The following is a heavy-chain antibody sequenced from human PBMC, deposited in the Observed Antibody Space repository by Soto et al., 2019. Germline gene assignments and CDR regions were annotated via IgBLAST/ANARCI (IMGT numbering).Heavy chain of an antibody. D-gene: IGHD6-6*01. J-gene: IGHJ6*02. CDR3: ARDHSQSIAARPSIPTNYYYGMDV. Sequence: GGSLRLSCAASGFTVSSNYMSWVRQAPGKGLEWVSVIYSGGSTYYADSVKGRFTISRDNSKNTLYLQMNSLRAEDTAVYYCARDHSQSIAARPSIPTNYYYGMDVWGQGTTVTVSS. V-gene: IGHV3-53*01. CDR1: GFTVSSNY. CDR2: IYSGGST.